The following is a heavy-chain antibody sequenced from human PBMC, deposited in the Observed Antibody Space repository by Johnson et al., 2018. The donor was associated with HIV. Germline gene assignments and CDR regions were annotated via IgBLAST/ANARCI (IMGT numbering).Heavy chain of an antibody. J-gene: IGHJ3*02. Sequence: QVQLVESGGGVVQPGRSLRLSCAASGFTFSTYGMHWVRQAPGKGLEWVALIWYDGSDKYYADSVKGRFTISRDNSKNTLHLQMNRLRAEYTAVYYCATDRGTYGDYVPDAFDIWGQGTMVTVSS. D-gene: IGHD4-17*01. CDR3: ATDRGTYGDYVPDAFDI. CDR2: IWYDGSDK. V-gene: IGHV3-33*01. CDR1: GFTFSTYG.